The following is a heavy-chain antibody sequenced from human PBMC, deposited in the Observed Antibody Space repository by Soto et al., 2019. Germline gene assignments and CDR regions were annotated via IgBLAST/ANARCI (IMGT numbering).Heavy chain of an antibody. J-gene: IGHJ4*02. CDR1: GFTFSSYA. CDR3: AKVPSSYYFDY. V-gene: IGHV3-23*01. CDR2: INNSGGTT. Sequence: EVQLLESGGGLVQPGGSLRLSCAASGFTFSSYAMSWVRQAPGKGLEWVSAINNSGGTTYYADSVKGRFTISRDNSKNTLYLQMNSLRAEDTAVYYCAKVPSSYYFDYGGQGTLVTVSS. D-gene: IGHD3-16*02.